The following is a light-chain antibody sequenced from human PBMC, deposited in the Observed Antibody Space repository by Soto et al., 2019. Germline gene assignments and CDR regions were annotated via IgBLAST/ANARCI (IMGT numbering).Light chain of an antibody. J-gene: IGKJ1*01. CDR2: GAT. V-gene: IGKV3-20*01. CDR3: QQYGSSVT. CDR1: QSVSYI. Sequence: EIVMTHSPATLSVSPAARATPSCRASQSVSYILSWYQQKPGQAPRLLIDGATIRATGIPDWCSGSGSGAYFTLTSSRLEPEYFAVYYCQQYGSSVTFGQGTKVDIK.